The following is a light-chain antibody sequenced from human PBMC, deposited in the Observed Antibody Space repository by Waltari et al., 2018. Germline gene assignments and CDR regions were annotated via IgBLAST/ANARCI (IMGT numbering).Light chain of an antibody. CDR1: NIWSKS. V-gene: IGLV3-21*04. J-gene: IGLJ3*02. Sequence: YVLTQPPSVSVDPGKTARLTCGGGNIWSKSVTWYQQKPGQAPVLGMFYDSDRPSEIPERFSGSNSGNTATLTISWVEAGDEADYHCQVWDDVTDSGVFGGGTKLTVL. CDR3: QVWDDVTDSGV. CDR2: YDS.